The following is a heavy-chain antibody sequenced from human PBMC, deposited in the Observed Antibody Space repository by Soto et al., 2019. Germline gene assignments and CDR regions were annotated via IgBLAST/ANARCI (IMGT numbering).Heavy chain of an antibody. Sequence: GGSLRLSCAASGFTFSSYWMYWVRQAPGKGLVWVSAIGADGGSTYYADSVKGRFTISRDNSKNTLYLQMNSLRAEDTAVYYCVPLCRYCSTTTPSWGQGTLVTVSS. V-gene: IGHV3-23*01. CDR3: VPLCRYCSTTTPS. CDR2: IGADGGST. CDR1: GFTFSSYW. J-gene: IGHJ4*02. D-gene: IGHD2-2*01.